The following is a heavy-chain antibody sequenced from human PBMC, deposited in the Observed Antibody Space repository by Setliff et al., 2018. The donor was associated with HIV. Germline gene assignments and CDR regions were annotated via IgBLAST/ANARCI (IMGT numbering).Heavy chain of an antibody. V-gene: IGHV4-39*02. CDR2: IYYSGST. D-gene: IGHD1-1*01. CDR3: ARESTTLNPPIPFDC. CDR1: GDSIGSSSYY. J-gene: IGHJ4*02. Sequence: PSETLSLTCTVSGDSIGSSSYYWAWIRQPPGKGLEWIGNIYYSGSTYYNPSLKTRVTISVDGSKNQFSLKLKSVTAADTAVYYCARESTTLNPPIPFDCWGQGTLVTVSS.